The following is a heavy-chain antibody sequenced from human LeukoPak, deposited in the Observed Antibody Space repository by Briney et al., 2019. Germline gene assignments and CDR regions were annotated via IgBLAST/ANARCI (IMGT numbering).Heavy chain of an antibody. CDR3: ARDRGRGVIDY. J-gene: IGHJ4*02. CDR1: GGSISSYY. V-gene: IGHV4-59*01. CDR2: IYYSGST. D-gene: IGHD3-3*01. Sequence: SETLSLTCTVSGGSISSYYWSWIRQPPGKGLEGIGYIYYSGSTNYNPSLKSRVTISVDTSKNQFSLKLSSVTAADTAVYYCARDRGRGVIDYWGQGTLVTVSS.